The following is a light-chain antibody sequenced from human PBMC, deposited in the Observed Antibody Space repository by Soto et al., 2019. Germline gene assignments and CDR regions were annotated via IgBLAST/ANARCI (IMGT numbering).Light chain of an antibody. J-gene: IGKJ5*01. CDR1: QSVSSSY. CDR3: QQYGSSPLIT. V-gene: IGKV3-20*01. CDR2: GAS. Sequence: EIVLTQSPGTLSLSPGERATLSCWASQSVSSSYLAWYQQKPGQAPRLLIYGASSRATGIPDRFSGSGSGTDFTFTISRLEPEDFAVYYCQQYGSSPLITFGQGTRLEIK.